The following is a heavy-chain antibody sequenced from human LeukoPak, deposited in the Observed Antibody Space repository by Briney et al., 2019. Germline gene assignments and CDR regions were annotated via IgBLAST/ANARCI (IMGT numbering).Heavy chain of an antibody. CDR1: GFTFSSYA. J-gene: IGHJ6*02. CDR2: ISGSGGST. CDR3: AKDWSGYYYYGMDV. V-gene: IGHV3-23*01. D-gene: IGHD3-10*01. Sequence: GGSLRLSCAASGFTFSSYAMSWVRQAPGKGLEWVSAISGSGGSTYYADSVKGRFTISRDNSTNTLYLQMNSLRAEDTAVYYCAKDWSGYYYYGMDVWGQGTTVTVSS.